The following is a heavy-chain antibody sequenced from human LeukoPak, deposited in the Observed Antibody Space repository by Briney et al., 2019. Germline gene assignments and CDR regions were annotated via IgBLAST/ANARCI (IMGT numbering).Heavy chain of an antibody. Sequence: SETLSFTCTVSGGSISSYYWSWIRQPPGKGLEWIGDIYYSGRTNYNPSLNSRLTMSVDTSNNHFSLKLNSVTAADTAVYFCARGKSSMVTTLKFDPWGQGTLVVVSS. CDR1: GGSISSYY. D-gene: IGHD4-17*01. J-gene: IGHJ5*02. CDR2: IYYSGRT. CDR3: ARGKSSMVTTLKFDP. V-gene: IGHV4-59*01.